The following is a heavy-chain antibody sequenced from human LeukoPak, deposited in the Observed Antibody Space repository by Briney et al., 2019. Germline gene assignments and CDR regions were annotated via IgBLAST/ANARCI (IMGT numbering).Heavy chain of an antibody. CDR2: ISYDGSNK. CDR3: ARGDFFTHYDILTGCDY. J-gene: IGHJ4*02. Sequence: PGRSLRLSCAASGFTFSSYAMHWVRQAPGKGLEWVAVISYDGSNKYYADSVKGRFTISRDNAKNSLYLQMNSLRAEDTAVYYCARGDFFTHYDILTGCDYWGQGTLVTVSS. V-gene: IGHV3-30*04. D-gene: IGHD3-9*01. CDR1: GFTFSSYA.